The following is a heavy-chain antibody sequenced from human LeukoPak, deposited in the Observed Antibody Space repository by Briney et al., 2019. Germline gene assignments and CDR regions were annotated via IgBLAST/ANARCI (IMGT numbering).Heavy chain of an antibody. Sequence: SETLSVTRTVACVYMYYYFWSWIRQPPGEGLEWIRYIHYSGNTNYNPSLKRRVTISIDMSKKQFSLKLSSVTAADTAGYYCARLWGYCSSTSCYGASYFDSWGQGTLVTVS. CDR3: ARLWGYCSSTSCYGASYFDS. CDR2: IHYSGNT. V-gene: IGHV4-59*01. J-gene: IGHJ5*01. CDR1: CVYMYYYF. D-gene: IGHD2-2*01.